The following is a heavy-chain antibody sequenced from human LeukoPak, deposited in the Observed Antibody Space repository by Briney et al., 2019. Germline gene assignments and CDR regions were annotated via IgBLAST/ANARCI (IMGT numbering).Heavy chain of an antibody. D-gene: IGHD6-13*01. J-gene: IGHJ4*01. Sequence: GGSLRLSCAVSGFTFSSYWMNWVRQAPGKGLEWVASIRQDGGEKSYVDSVKGRFTISRDNTKNSLYLQMSSLRAEDTAAYYCARDGTAAGLYFDLWGQGTLVTVSS. CDR1: GFTFSSYW. V-gene: IGHV3-7*01. CDR2: IRQDGGEK. CDR3: ARDGTAAGLYFDL.